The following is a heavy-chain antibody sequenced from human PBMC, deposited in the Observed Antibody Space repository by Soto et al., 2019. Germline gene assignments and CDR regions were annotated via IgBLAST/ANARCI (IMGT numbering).Heavy chain of an antibody. D-gene: IGHD4-17*01. CDR3: ARADYGGDYFDY. V-gene: IGHV3-30-3*01. CDR1: GFTFSSYA. J-gene: IGHJ4*02. Sequence: QVQLVESGGGVVQPGRSLRLSCAASGFTFSSYAMHWVRQAPGKGLEWVAVISYDGSNKYYADPVKGRFTISRDNSKNTLYLQMNSLRAEDTAVYYCARADYGGDYFDYWGQGTLVTVSS. CDR2: ISYDGSNK.